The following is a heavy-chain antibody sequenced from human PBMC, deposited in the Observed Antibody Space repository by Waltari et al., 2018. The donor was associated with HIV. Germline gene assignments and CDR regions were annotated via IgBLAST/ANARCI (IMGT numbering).Heavy chain of an antibody. V-gene: IGHV3-9*01. Sequence: EVQLVASGGGLVQRGGFLRLSCVASGFPLDDSARHCIRQVPGKGLELVSGISWNGGGIGDADSVKGRFTISRDNAKNSLYLQMNSLRADDTAMYYCAKDRSGNYYNPWFDPWGQGTLVTVSS. CDR1: GFPLDDSA. J-gene: IGHJ5*02. CDR3: AKDRSGNYYNPWFDP. D-gene: IGHD3-10*01. CDR2: ISWNGGGI.